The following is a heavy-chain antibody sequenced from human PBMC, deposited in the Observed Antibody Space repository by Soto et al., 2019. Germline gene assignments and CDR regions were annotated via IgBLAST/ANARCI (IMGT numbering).Heavy chain of an antibody. J-gene: IGHJ4*02. CDR3: AHGSCTSADCYPNPYLDY. CDR2: IYWDGDE. V-gene: IGHV2-5*02. CDR1: GFSLSTSAEG. Sequence: QITLKESGPTLVKPTQTLTLTCTFSGFSLSTSAEGVGWIRQPPGKALEWHALIYWDGDERYSPSLKSRLTITKDTSKNQVVLTMTNMDPADTATYSCAHGSCTSADCYPNPYLDYWGQGILVTVSS. D-gene: IGHD2-2*01.